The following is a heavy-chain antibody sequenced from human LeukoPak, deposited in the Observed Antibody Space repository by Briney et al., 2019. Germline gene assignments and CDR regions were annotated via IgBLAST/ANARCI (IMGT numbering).Heavy chain of an antibody. CDR1: GFTFDDYA. Sequence: GGSLRLSCAASGFTFDDYAMHWVRQAPGKGPEWVSGISWNSGSIGYADSVKGRFTISRDNAKNSLYPQMNSLRAEDTALYYCAKDRANDLYYYYGMDVWGQGTTVTVSS. J-gene: IGHJ6*02. V-gene: IGHV3-9*01. CDR2: ISWNSGSI. CDR3: AKDRANDLYYYYGMDV. D-gene: IGHD3-3*01.